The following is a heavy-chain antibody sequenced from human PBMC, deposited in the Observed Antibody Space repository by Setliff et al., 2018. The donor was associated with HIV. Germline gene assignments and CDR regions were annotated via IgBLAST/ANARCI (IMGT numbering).Heavy chain of an antibody. V-gene: IGHV4-38-2*01. CDR2: ISYRGRT. J-gene: IGHJ4*02. Sequence: LSLTCAVSGYSISNDYYWGWIRQPPGKGLEWIGSISYRGRTYYNPSLKSRVTMSIDTSKSQFSLSLTSVTAADTAVYYCARVRLTMIMMVDYFDQWGQGTLVTVSS. CDR3: ARVRLTMIMMVDYFDQ. CDR1: GYSISNDYY. D-gene: IGHD3-22*01.